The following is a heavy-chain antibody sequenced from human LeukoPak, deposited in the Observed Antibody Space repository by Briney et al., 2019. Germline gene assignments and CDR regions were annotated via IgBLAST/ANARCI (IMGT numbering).Heavy chain of an antibody. V-gene: IGHV3-48*03. D-gene: IGHD3-10*01. CDR2: ISSSGSTI. CDR1: GFTFRSYE. J-gene: IGHJ5*02. CDR3: ARFGLGELFRSGWFDP. Sequence: GGSLRLSCAACGFTFRSYEMNWVRQAPGKGLEWVSYISSSGSTIYYADSVKGRFTISRDNAKNSLYLQMNSLRAEDTAVYYCARFGLGELFRSGWFDPWGQGTLVTVSS.